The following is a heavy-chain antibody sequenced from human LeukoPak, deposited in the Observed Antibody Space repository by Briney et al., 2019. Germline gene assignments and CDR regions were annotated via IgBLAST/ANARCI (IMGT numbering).Heavy chain of an antibody. CDR3: SRENGAFSPFGY. V-gene: IGHV4-4*02. J-gene: IGHJ4*02. D-gene: IGHD2-8*01. CDR2: ISLTGLT. Sequence: PSETLSLTCGVSGGSISNTNWWSWVRQPPGQGLEWIGEISLTGLTHYNPSLESRVTVSLVKSKNQLSLKLTSVTAADTAVYYCSRENGAFSPFGYWGQGTLVSVLS. CDR1: GGSISNTNW.